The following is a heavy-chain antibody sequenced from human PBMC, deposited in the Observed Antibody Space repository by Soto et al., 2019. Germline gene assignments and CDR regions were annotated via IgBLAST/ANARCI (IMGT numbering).Heavy chain of an antibody. CDR1: GGSISSFTYY. D-gene: IGHD3-10*01. CDR3: ARRERYYGSPGWFDP. CDR2: VYYNENT. Sequence: RSSETLSLTCSVSGGSISSFTYYWGWIRQPPGKGLEWIGTVYYNENTYYNPSLKSRVTITVDTAKNQFSLNLRSATAADTAMYFCARRERYYGSPGWFDPWGPGTLVTVSS. V-gene: IGHV4-39*01. J-gene: IGHJ5*02.